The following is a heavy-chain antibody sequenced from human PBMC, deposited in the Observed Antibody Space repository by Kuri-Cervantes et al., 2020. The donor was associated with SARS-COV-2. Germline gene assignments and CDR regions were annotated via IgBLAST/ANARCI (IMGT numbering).Heavy chain of an antibody. J-gene: IGHJ4*02. V-gene: IGHV3-30*02. CDR1: GFTFSSYG. D-gene: IGHD2-15*01. CDR2: IRYDGSNK. Sequence: GGSLRLSCAASGFTFSSYGMHWVRQAPGKGLEWVAFIRYDGSNKYYADSVKGRFTISRDNSKNTLYLQMNSLRAEDTAVYYCAKDLGYCGGGSCYADYFDYWGQGTLVTVSS. CDR3: AKDLGYCGGGSCYADYFDY.